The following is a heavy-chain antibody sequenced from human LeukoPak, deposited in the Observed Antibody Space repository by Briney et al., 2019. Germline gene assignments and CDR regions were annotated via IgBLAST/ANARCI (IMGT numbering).Heavy chain of an antibody. Sequence: SETLSLTCTVSGGSISSSSYYWGWIRQPPGEGLEWIGSIYYSGSTNYNPSLKSRVTISVDTSKNQFSLKLSSVTAADTAVYYCAMNYDFWSGYYKWGQGTMVTVSS. V-gene: IGHV4-39*07. J-gene: IGHJ3*01. CDR3: AMNYDFWSGYYK. CDR1: GGSISSSSYY. D-gene: IGHD3-3*01. CDR2: IYYSGST.